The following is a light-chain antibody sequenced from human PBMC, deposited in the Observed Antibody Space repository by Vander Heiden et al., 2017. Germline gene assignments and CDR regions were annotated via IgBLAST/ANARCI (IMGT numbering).Light chain of an antibody. CDR2: STN. V-gene: IGLV8-61*01. J-gene: IGLJ3*02. CDR1: SGSVSTSYY. CDR3: VLYMGSGIVV. Sequence: QTVVTQEPSISVSPGGTVTLTCGLSSGSVSTSYYPSWYQQTPGHAPRTRCDSTNTRSSGVSDRFAGSILGTKAALTITGDQADDESDYYCVLYMGSGIVVFGGGTKLTVL.